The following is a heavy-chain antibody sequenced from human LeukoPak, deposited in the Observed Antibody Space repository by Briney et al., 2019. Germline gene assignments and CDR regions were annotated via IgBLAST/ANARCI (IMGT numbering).Heavy chain of an antibody. V-gene: IGHV1-8*01. D-gene: IGHD3-22*01. J-gene: IGHJ5*02. CDR3: ARMSYYDSSGDNWFDP. CDR2: MNPNSGNT. CDR1: GYTFTSYD. Sequence: ASVKVSCKASGYTFTSYDINWVRQAAGQGLEWMGWMNPNSGNTGYAQKFQGRVTMTRDTSISTAYMELSSLRSEDTAVYYCARMSYYDSSGDNWFDPWGQGTLVTVSS.